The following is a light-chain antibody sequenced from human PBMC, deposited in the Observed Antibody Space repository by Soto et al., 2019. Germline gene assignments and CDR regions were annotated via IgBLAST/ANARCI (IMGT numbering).Light chain of an antibody. CDR1: RSAVGAYNY. V-gene: IGLV2-14*01. J-gene: IGLJ7*01. CDR2: DVS. CDR3: SSYTTSTTGV. Sequence: QSALTQPASVSGSPGQSITISCTGTRSAVGAYNYVSWFQQHPGKAPRLIIYDVSNRPSGVSNRFSGSKSGNTASLTISGLQAEDEADYYCSSYTTSTTGVFGGGTQLTVL.